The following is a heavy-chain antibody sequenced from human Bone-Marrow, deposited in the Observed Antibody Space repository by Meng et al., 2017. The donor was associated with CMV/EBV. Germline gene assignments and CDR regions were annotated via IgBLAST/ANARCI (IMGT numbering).Heavy chain of an antibody. V-gene: IGHV1-8*02. CDR1: GYTFTSYG. D-gene: IGHD3-16*01. CDR2: MNPNSGNT. J-gene: IGHJ6*02. CDR3: ARGGGYYYYDGMDV. Sequence: SVKVSCKASGYTFTSYGISWVRQATGQGLEWMGWMNPNSGNTGYAQKFQGRVTMTRNTSRSTAYLERSSLRSEDTAVYYGARGGGYYYYDGMDVWGQGTTDTVSS.